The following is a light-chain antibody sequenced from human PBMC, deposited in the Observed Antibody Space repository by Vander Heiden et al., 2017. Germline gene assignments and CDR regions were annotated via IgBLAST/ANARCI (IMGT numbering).Light chain of an antibody. CDR2: KVS. CDR3: MQGTHRPPT. CDR1: QSLLYSDGETY. V-gene: IGKV2-30*01. J-gene: IGKJ3*01. Sequence: EVAMTQSPLYLPVTPGEPATISCTSSQSLLYSDGETYLNWFQQRPGQSPRRLIYKVSNRDSGVPDRFSGSGSGTDFTLKISRVEAEDVGVYYCMQGTHRPPTFGPGTKVEIK.